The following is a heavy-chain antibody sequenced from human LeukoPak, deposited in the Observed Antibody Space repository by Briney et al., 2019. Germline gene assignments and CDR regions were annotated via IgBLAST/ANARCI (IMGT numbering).Heavy chain of an antibody. Sequence: SETLSLTCSVSGDSISSSNYYWGWIRQPPGKGLEWIASMYYSGNTYYNPSLKSRATISVDTSKNQFSLKLTSVTAADTAVYFCARHPPYGPRIWGAYYFDYWGQGNLVTVSS. D-gene: IGHD3-10*01. CDR2: MYYSGNT. J-gene: IGHJ4*02. CDR1: GDSISSSNYY. CDR3: ARHPPYGPRIWGAYYFDY. V-gene: IGHV4-39*01.